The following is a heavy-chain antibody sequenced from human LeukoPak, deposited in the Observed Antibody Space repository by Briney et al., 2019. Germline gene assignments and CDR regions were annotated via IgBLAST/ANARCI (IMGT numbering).Heavy chain of an antibody. Sequence: PSETLSLTCAVYGGSFSGYYWSWIRQPPGKGLEWIGYIYYSGSTNYNPSLKSRVTISVDTSKNQFSLKLSSVTAADTAVYYCALSGGYYYGSGSYSYYYYYYMDVWGKGTTVTVSS. J-gene: IGHJ6*03. CDR2: IYYSGST. CDR3: ALSGGYYYGSGSYSYYYYYYMDV. CDR1: GGSFSGYY. V-gene: IGHV4-59*01. D-gene: IGHD3-10*01.